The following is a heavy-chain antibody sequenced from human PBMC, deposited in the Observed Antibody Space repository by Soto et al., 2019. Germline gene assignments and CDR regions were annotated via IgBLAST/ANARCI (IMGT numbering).Heavy chain of an antibody. V-gene: IGHV4-39*01. CDR1: GGSISSSSYY. CDR2: IYYSGST. Sequence: QLQLQESGPGLVKPSETLSLTCTVSGGSISSSSYYWGWIRQPPGKGLEWIGSIYYSGSTYYNPSLKSRVTISVDTSKNQFSLKLSSVTAADTAVYYCARRRQQHDFVLLSADRYYFDYWGQGTLVTVSS. J-gene: IGHJ4*02. CDR3: ARRRQQHDFVLLSADRYYFDY. D-gene: IGHD2-2*01.